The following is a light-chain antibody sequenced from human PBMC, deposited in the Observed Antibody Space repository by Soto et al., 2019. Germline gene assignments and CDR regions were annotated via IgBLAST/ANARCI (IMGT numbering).Light chain of an antibody. CDR2: GAS. CDR3: LQADSFPYT. J-gene: IGKJ2*01. CDR1: QGVSIW. V-gene: IGKV1-12*01. Sequence: DVQMTQSPSSVFASVGDRVTIACRASQGVSIWLAWYQQKPGKAPMLLIYGASTLQSGVPSSFSGSVSGTDFTLTVSSLQTEDSATYYFLQADSFPYTFGPGTKLEIK.